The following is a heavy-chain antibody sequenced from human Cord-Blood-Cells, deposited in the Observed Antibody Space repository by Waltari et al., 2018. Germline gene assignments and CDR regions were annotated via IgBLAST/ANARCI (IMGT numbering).Heavy chain of an antibody. J-gene: IGHJ4*02. CDR2: ISSSSSYI. CDR3: ARRGASSSWYDY. V-gene: IGHV3-21*01. Sequence: EVQLVESGGGLVKPGGSLRLSCAASGFTFSSYSMNWVRQAPGKGLEWVSSISSSSSYIYYADSVKGRFTISRDNAKNSLYLQMSSLRAEDTAVYYCARRGASSSWYDYWGQGTLVTVSS. D-gene: IGHD6-13*01. CDR1: GFTFSSYS.